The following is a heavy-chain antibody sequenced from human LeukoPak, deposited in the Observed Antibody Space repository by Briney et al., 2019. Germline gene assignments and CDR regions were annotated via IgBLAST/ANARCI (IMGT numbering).Heavy chain of an antibody. J-gene: IGHJ3*02. Sequence: ASVKVSCKASGGTFSSYAISWVRQAPGQGLEWMGGIIPIFGTANYAQKFQGGVTITADESTSTAYMELSSLRSEDTAVYYCARPLLYTQDAFDIWGQGTMVTVSS. D-gene: IGHD2-2*02. CDR1: GGTFSSYA. CDR2: IIPIFGTA. CDR3: ARPLLYTQDAFDI. V-gene: IGHV1-69*13.